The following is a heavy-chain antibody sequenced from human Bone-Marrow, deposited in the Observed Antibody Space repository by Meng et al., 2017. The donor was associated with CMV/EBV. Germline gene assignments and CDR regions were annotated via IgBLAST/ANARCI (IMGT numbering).Heavy chain of an antibody. CDR2: IRYDGSNK. J-gene: IGHJ4*02. V-gene: IGHV3-30*02. CDR1: GFTFSSYG. CDR3: ARYTYYDFWSGYLGFDY. D-gene: IGHD3-3*01. Sequence: GGSLRLSCAASGFTFSSYGMHWVRQAPGKGLEWVAFIRYDGSNKYYADSVKGRFTISRDNSKNTLYLQMNSLRAEDTAVYYCARYTYYDFWSGYLGFDYWGQGTLVTVSS.